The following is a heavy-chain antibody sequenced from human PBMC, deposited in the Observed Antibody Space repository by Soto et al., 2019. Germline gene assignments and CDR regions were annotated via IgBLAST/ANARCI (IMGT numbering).Heavy chain of an antibody. J-gene: IGHJ6*02. CDR3: ARAVTWGLDV. V-gene: IGHV3-48*02. Sequence: EVQLVESGGGLVQPGGSLRLSCAASGFTFSLYSMSWVRQAPGKGLEWVSYISRSSTGIHYADSVKSRCTISRDDATNSMHLQMNSLRDGDTAVYYCARAVTWGLDVWGQGTTVSISS. D-gene: IGHD3-10*01. CDR1: GFTFSLYS. CDR2: ISRSSTGI.